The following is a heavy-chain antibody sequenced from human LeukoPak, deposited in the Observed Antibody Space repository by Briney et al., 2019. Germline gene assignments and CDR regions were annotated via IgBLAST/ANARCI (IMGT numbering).Heavy chain of an antibody. CDR1: GGSISSYY. J-gene: IGHJ3*02. CDR2: IYYSGST. Sequence: SETPSLTCTVSGGSISSYYWSWIRQPPGRGLEWIGYIYYSGSTNYNPSLKSRVTISVDTSKNQFSLKLSSVTAADTAVYYCARAQTSDDAFDIWGQGTMVTVSS. CDR3: ARAQTSDDAFDI. V-gene: IGHV4-59*01.